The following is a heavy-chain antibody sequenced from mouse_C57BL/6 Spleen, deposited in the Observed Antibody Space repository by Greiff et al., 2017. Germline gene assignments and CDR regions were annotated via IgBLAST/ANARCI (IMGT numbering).Heavy chain of an antibody. V-gene: IGHV1-58*01. CDR2: IYIGNGYT. D-gene: IGHD1-1*01. CDR1: GYTFTSYG. Sequence: EVQVVESGAELVRPGSSVKMSCKTSGYTFTSYGINWVKQRPGQGLEWIGYIYIGNGYTEYNEKFKGKATLTSDTSSSTAYMQLSSLTSEDSAIYFCARQDYGSPITAMDYWGQGTSVTVSS. J-gene: IGHJ4*01. CDR3: ARQDYGSPITAMDY.